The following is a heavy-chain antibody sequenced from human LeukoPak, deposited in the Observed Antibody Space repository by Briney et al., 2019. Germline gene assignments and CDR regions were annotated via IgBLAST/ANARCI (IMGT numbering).Heavy chain of an antibody. CDR1: GGSISNYY. CDR3: ARALYYSSGYFFFDY. J-gene: IGHJ4*02. Sequence: PSETLSLTCTVSGGSISNYYWSWIRHPAGKGLEWIGRVSTSGSTHYNPSLKSRVTISVDPSKNQFSLKLSSVTAADTAVYYCARALYYSSGYFFFDYWGQGILVTVSS. V-gene: IGHV4-4*07. CDR2: VSTSGST. D-gene: IGHD3-22*01.